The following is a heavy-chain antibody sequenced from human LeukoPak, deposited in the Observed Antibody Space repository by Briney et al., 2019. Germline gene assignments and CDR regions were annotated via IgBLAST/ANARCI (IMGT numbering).Heavy chain of an antibody. CDR2: IRSKANSYAT. CDR3: IPAAPRGYWFDP. D-gene: IGHD6-6*01. V-gene: IGHV3-73*01. CDR1: GFTFSGSA. J-gene: IGHJ5*02. Sequence: GGSLRLSCAASGFTFSGSAMHWVRQASGKGLEWVGRIRSKANSYATAYAASVKGRFTISRDDSKNTAYLQMNSLKTEDTAVYYCIPAAPRGYWFDPWGQGTLVTVSS.